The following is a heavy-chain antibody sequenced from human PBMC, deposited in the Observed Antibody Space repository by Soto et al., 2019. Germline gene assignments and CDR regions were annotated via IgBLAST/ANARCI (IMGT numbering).Heavy chain of an antibody. CDR1: GYTLTELS. D-gene: IGHD3-10*01. V-gene: IGHV1-24*01. CDR2: FDPEDGET. Sequence: GASVKVSCKVSGYTLTELSIHWVRQAPGKGLEWMGGFDPEDGETIYAQKFQGRVTMTEDTSTDTAYMELSSLRSEDTAVYYCATAYGSGSYYRSPWGQGTLVTVSS. J-gene: IGHJ5*02. CDR3: ATAYGSGSYYRSP.